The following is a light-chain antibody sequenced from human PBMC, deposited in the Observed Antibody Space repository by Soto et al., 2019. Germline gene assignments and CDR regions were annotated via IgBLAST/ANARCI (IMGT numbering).Light chain of an antibody. CDR1: SSNIGSNT. J-gene: IGLJ1*01. CDR2: SNS. Sequence: QSVLTQPPSASGTPGQRVTISCSGSSSNIGSNTVDWYQQLPGTAPKLLIYSNSQRPSGVPDRFSGSKSGTSASLAISGLQSEDEADYYCAVWDDSLNGHVFGTGTKV. CDR3: AVWDDSLNGHV. V-gene: IGLV1-44*01.